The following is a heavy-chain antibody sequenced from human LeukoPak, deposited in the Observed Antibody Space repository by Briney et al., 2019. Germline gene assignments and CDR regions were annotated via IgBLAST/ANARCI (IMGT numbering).Heavy chain of an antibody. J-gene: IGHJ6*04. V-gene: IGHV3-74*01. CDR3: AELGITMIGGV. Sequence: GGSLRLSCAASGFPFSSYWMHWVRQDPGKGLVWVSRISTDGSNAFYADSVKGRFTISRDNAKNSLYLQMNSLRAEDTAVYYCAELGITMIGGVWGKGTTVTISS. CDR2: ISTDGSNA. CDR1: GFPFSSYW. D-gene: IGHD3-10*02.